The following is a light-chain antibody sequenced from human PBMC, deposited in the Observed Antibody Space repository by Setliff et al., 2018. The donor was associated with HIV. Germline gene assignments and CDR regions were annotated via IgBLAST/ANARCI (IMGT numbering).Light chain of an antibody. Sequence: QSVLAQPASVSGSPGQSITISCTGTSSDVGGYNYVSWYQQHQGKGPNVMIYDVSNRPSGVSNRFSGSKSGNTASLTISGLQAEDEADYYCSTYTSSSTPYVFGTGTKVTVL. CDR2: DVS. V-gene: IGLV2-14*03. CDR1: SSDVGGYNY. J-gene: IGLJ1*01. CDR3: STYTSSSTPYV.